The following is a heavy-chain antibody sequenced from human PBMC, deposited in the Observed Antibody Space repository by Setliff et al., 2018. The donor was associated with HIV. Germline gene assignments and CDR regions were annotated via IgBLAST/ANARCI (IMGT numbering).Heavy chain of an antibody. J-gene: IGHJ5*02. Sequence: PSETLSLTCAVSSESIVSYYWNWIRQPPGRGLEWIGYIHTSGRTKYNPSLKSRPTILVDTSKKQFSLRLTSVTAADTAVYYCSRAAYDAVDWLDPWGQGTLVTVSS. CDR3: SRAAYDAVDWLDP. CDR1: SESIVSYY. D-gene: IGHD1-1*01. CDR2: IHTSGRT. V-gene: IGHV4-4*08.